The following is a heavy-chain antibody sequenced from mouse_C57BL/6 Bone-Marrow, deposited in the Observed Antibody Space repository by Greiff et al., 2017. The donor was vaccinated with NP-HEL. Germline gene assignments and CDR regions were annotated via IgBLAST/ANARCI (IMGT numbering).Heavy chain of an antibody. J-gene: IGHJ4*01. Sequence: VQGVESGAELARPGASVKLSCKASGYTFTSYGISWVKQRTGQGLEWIGEIYPRSGNTYYNEKFKGKATLTADKSSSTAYMERRSLTSEDSAVYFCARGPYYYAMDYWGQGTSVTVSS. CDR2: IYPRSGNT. V-gene: IGHV1-81*01. CDR3: ARGPYYYAMDY. CDR1: GYTFTSYG.